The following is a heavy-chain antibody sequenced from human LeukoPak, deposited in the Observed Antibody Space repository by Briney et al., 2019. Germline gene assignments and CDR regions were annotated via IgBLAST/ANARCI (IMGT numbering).Heavy chain of an antibody. Sequence: SVKVSCMASGGTFSSYGISWVRQAPGQGLKWMGGIIPIFGTPNYAQKFQGRVTITADESTSTAYMELSSLRSEDTAVYYCARGLDVLRYFDWLPHHQFDCWGQGTLVTVSS. CDR1: GGTFSSYG. J-gene: IGHJ4*02. CDR3: ARGLDVLRYFDWLPHHQFDC. D-gene: IGHD3-9*01. CDR2: IIPIFGTP. V-gene: IGHV1-69*13.